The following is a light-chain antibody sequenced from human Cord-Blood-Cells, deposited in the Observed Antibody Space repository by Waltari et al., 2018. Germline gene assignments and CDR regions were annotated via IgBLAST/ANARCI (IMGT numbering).Light chain of an antibody. Sequence: EIVLTQSPATLSLSPGERATLSCRASQSVSSYLAWYQQKPGQAPRLLIYDASNRATGIPARFSGSGSGTAFTLTISSLEPEDVAVYYCQQRSNWPPFTFGPGTKVDIK. CDR3: QQRSNWPPFT. CDR2: DAS. CDR1: QSVSSY. V-gene: IGKV3-11*01. J-gene: IGKJ3*01.